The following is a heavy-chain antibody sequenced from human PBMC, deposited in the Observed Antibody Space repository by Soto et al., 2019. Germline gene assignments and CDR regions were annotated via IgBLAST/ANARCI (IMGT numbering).Heavy chain of an antibody. CDR1: GDSVSSSSC. CDR3: VRSVPAATWQYSGMDV. D-gene: IGHD2-2*01. Sequence: QVRLQESGPGLVEPSGTLSLTCAVSGDSVSSSSCWSWARQAPGKVLERTGEIYHSGTFNYNPSLARRVSVSVDKSRNQLSLNLKSVTAADTAVYYCVRSVPAATWQYSGMDVWGEGTTVTVSA. J-gene: IGHJ6*04. V-gene: IGHV4-4*02. CDR2: IYHSGTF.